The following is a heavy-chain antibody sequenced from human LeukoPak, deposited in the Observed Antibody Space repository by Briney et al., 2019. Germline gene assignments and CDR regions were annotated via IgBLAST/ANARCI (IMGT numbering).Heavy chain of an antibody. CDR3: AREGDSRKFDY. CDR1: GFTFSIFW. CDR2: IRSDGSST. Sequence: RAGGSXRLSCAASGFTFSIFWMHWVRHXPGKGLVWVARIRSDGSSTSYADSVKGRFTISRDNAKNTLSLQMNSLRAEDTAVYYCAREGDSRKFDYWGQGTLVTVSS. D-gene: IGHD2-21*02. V-gene: IGHV3-74*01. J-gene: IGHJ4*02.